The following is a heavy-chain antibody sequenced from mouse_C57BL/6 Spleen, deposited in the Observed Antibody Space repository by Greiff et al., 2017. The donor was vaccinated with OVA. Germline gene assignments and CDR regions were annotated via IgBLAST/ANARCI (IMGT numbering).Heavy chain of an antibody. CDR1: GYTFTSYW. CDR3: ARSDYYARDY. V-gene: IGHV1-50*01. CDR2: IDPSDSYT. Sequence: VQLQQPGAELVKPGASVKLSCKASGYTFTSYWMQWVKQRPGQGLEWIGEIDPSDSYTNYNQKFKGKATLTVDTSSSTAYMQLSSLTSEDSAVYYCARSDYYARDYWGQGTSVTVSS. J-gene: IGHJ4*01.